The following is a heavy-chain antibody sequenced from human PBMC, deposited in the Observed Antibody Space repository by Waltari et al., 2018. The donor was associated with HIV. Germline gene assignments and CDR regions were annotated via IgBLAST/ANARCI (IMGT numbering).Heavy chain of an antibody. CDR2: INPKSGVT. Sequence: QVQLVQSGAEVKKPGASVKVSCTASRFTFTAYYVHWVRQAPGQGLEWMGWINPKSGVTHFAQNVQGRINMTRDTSIKTAYLELSRLQSDDTAVYYCARDWWQLPSGGYFFDYWGQGTLVTVSS. CDR3: ARDWWQLPSGGYFFDY. CDR1: RFTFTAYY. V-gene: IGHV1-2*02. D-gene: IGHD2-15*01. J-gene: IGHJ4*02.